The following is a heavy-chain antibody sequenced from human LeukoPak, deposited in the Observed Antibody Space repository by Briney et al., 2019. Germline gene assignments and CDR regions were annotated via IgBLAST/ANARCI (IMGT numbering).Heavy chain of an antibody. CDR3: LKGFWYGGSGNYLDY. Sequence: PGGSLRLSCAASGFTFSSYAMSWVRQAPGKGLEWVSAVSGSGGSTYYADSVKGRFTISRDNSKNTLYLEMNSVRAEDTAVDCVLKGFWYGGSGNYLDYWRQGALVAVCS. CDR1: GFTFSSYA. V-gene: IGHV3-23*01. J-gene: IGHJ4*02. CDR2: VSGSGGST. D-gene: IGHD1-26*01.